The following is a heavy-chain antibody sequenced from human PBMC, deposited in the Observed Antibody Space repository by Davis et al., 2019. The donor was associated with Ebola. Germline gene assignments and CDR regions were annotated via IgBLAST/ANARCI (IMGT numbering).Heavy chain of an antibody. J-gene: IGHJ4*02. Sequence: GGSLRLSCAASGFTFSSYAMSWVRQAPGKGLEWVSAISGSGGSTYYADSVKGRFTISRDNSKNTLYLQMNSLRAEDTAVYYCAKDPLRGYSGYGPFDYWGQGTLVTVSS. CDR1: GFTFSSYA. D-gene: IGHD5-12*01. CDR3: AKDPLRGYSGYGPFDY. V-gene: IGHV3-23*01. CDR2: ISGSGGST.